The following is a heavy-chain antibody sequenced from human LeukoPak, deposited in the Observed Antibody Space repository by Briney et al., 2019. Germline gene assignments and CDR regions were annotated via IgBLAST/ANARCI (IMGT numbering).Heavy chain of an antibody. D-gene: IGHD5-18*01. Sequence: GGSLRLSCAASGFTVSSNYMSWVRQAPGKGLEWVSGISWNSGSIGYADSVKGRFTISRDNAKNSLYLQMNSLRAEDTALYYCAKDHGRRGYSYGHLDYWGQGTLVTVSS. V-gene: IGHV3-9*01. CDR3: AKDHGRRGYSYGHLDY. J-gene: IGHJ4*02. CDR2: ISWNSGSI. CDR1: GFTVSSNY.